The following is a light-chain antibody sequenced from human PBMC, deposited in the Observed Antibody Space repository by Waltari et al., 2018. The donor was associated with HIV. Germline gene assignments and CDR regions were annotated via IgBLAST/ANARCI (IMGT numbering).Light chain of an antibody. CDR2: EVT. CDR1: RHYFGRYNL. CDR3: SSFTSSSTVV. V-gene: IGLV2-18*02. Sequence: QSALTQPPSVSGSPGQPVTISCPGTRHYFGRYNLFSWYQQSPRTASKLMVYEVTYRPSGVPERFSGSKSGNTASLTISGLQAEDEADYYCSSFTSSSTVVFGGGTKLTVL. J-gene: IGLJ3*02.